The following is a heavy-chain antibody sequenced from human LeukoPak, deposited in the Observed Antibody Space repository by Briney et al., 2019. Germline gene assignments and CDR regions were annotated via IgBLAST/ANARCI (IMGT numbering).Heavy chain of an antibody. CDR2: IYSGGSA. D-gene: IGHD3-10*01. CDR1: GFNVSTSY. V-gene: IGHV3-66*01. Sequence: PGGSLRLSCAASGFNVSTSYMSWVRQAPGKGLEWVSIIYSGGSAYYADSVKGRFTISRDNSKNTLYLQMNGLRAEDTAVYYCASGGVLWFGELLTYYHGMDVWGQGTTVTVSS. J-gene: IGHJ6*02. CDR3: ASGGVLWFGELLTYYHGMDV.